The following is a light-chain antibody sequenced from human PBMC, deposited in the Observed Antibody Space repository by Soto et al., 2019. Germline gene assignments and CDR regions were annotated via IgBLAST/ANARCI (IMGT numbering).Light chain of an antibody. CDR3: IPSPPSTTPVPV. CDR2: RNN. V-gene: IGLV1-47*01. CDR1: SSNIGGNY. J-gene: IGLJ1*01. Sequence: QSVLTQPPSASGTPGQRVTISCSGSSSNIGGNYVYWYQQLPGAAPKLLIYRNNLRPSGVPDRFSGSKSGTTASLTITGLQSEDEADYYCIPSPPSTTPVPVFGPGPKV.